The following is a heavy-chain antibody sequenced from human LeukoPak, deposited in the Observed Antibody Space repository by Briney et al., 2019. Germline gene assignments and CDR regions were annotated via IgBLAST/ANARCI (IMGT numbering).Heavy chain of an antibody. CDR1: GFTFSSRDW. CDR3: AKPARTDYADY. D-gene: IGHD1-14*01. CDR2: IKQDGSEK. J-gene: IGHJ4*02. V-gene: IGHV3-7*03. Sequence: GGSLRLSCVASGFTFSSRDWMTWVRQAPGKGLEWVANIKQDGSEKYYVDSVKGRFTISRDNAKNSLYLQMNSLRAADTAVYYCAKPARTDYADYWGQGTLVTVSS.